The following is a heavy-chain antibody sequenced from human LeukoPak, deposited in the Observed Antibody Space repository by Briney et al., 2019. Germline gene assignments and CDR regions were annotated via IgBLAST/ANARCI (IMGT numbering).Heavy chain of an antibody. Sequence: SETLSLTCTVSGGSVSSYYWSWIRRPPGRGLEWIAYLSHSGSNDYNPSLKSRVTISVDTSKSQFSLKLTSVTAADTAVYYCANYGSGSYSNWFDPWGQGTLVTVSS. D-gene: IGHD3-10*01. CDR2: LSHSGSN. V-gene: IGHV4-59*02. CDR3: ANYGSGSYSNWFDP. CDR1: GGSVSSYY. J-gene: IGHJ5*02.